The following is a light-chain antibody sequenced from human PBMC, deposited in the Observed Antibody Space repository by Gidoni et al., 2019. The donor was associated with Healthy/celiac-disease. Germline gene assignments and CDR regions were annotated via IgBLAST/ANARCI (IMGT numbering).Light chain of an antibody. Sequence: EIVMTQSPATLSVSPGARATLSCTASQSVGSNLAWYQQKRGQVPRLLIYGASTRATGIPARFTGSGSGTEFSLTISSLQSEDFALYYCQQYKNWLTFGGXTKVEVK. J-gene: IGKJ4*01. CDR3: QQYKNWLT. CDR1: QSVGSN. CDR2: GAS. V-gene: IGKV3-15*01.